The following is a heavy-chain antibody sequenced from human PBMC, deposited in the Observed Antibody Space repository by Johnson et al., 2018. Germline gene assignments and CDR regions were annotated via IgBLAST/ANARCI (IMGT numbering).Heavy chain of an antibody. CDR3: AKMGYYDTQWFPGAFDI. CDR2: ISYAGSNK. V-gene: IGHV3-30*18. Sequence: QVQLVQSGGGVVQPGRSLRLSCAASGFTFSSYGMHWVRQAPGQGLEWVAVISYAGSNKYYADSVKGRFTISRDNSKNTLYLQMNSLRGEDTAVYYGAKMGYYDTQWFPGAFDIWGQGTMVTVSS. D-gene: IGHD3-22*01. CDR1: GFTFSSYG. J-gene: IGHJ3*02.